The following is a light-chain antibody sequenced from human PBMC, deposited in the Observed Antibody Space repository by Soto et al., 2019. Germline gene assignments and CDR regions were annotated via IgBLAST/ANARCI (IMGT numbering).Light chain of an antibody. Sequence: QSALTQPASVSGSPGQSITISCTRTSNDVGGYNYVSWYQQYLGKAPKLMIYEVSNRPSGISNRFSGSKSGNTASLTISGLQAEDEADYYCSSYTTSSTYVFGTGTKVTVL. CDR3: SSYTTSSTYV. V-gene: IGLV2-14*01. J-gene: IGLJ1*01. CDR2: EVS. CDR1: SNDVGGYNY.